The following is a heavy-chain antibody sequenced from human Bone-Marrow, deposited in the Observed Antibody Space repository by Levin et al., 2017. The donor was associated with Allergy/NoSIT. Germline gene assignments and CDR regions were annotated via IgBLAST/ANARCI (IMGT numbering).Heavy chain of an antibody. Sequence: LSQTLSLTCTVSGASISGGGYHWSWIRQHAGKGLEWIGYIYYSGSTYYNPSLKSRVMISVDTSKNQFSLKVSSTTAADTAVYYCAREDGSTFDSWGQGTLVTVSS. D-gene: IGHD2-2*03. V-gene: IGHV4-31*03. CDR1: GASISGGGYH. CDR3: AREDGSTFDS. J-gene: IGHJ4*02. CDR2: IYYSGST.